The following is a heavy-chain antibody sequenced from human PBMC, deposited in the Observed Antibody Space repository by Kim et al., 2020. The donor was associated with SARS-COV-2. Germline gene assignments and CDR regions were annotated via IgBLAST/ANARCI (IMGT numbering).Heavy chain of an antibody. CDR2: INHSGST. D-gene: IGHD3-22*01. V-gene: IGHV4-34*01. Sequence: SETLSLTCAVYGGSFSGYYWSWIRQPPGKGLEWIGEINHSGSTNYNPSLKSRVTISVDTSKNQFSLKLSSVTAADTAVYYCARGRIIGSSGYRVTHYYF. J-gene: IGHJ4*01. CDR1: GGSFSGYY. CDR3: ARGRIIGSSGYRVTHYYF.